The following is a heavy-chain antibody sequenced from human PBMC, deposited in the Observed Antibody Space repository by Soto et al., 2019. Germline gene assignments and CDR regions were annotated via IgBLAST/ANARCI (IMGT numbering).Heavy chain of an antibody. CDR1: GFSVTTNY. CDR2: IYTNGGT. V-gene: IGHV3-66*01. D-gene: IGHD2-15*01. J-gene: IGHJ5*02. CDR3: AGAEVDMPTP. Sequence: EMYLVDSGGGLVQPGGSLRLSCVASGFSVTTNYMIWVRQAPGKGLEWVSVIYTNGGTKYADSVKGRFTISRDNSMNTVYLQMNSLRVEDTAVYYCAGAEVDMPTPWGQGTLVTVSS.